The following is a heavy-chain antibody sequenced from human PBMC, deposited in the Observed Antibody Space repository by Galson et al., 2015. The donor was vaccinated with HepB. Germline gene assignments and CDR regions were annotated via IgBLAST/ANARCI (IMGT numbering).Heavy chain of an antibody. J-gene: IGHJ2*01. CDR2: ISGSGGST. D-gene: IGHD3-22*01. CDR1: GFTFSSYA. Sequence: SLRLSCAASGFTFSSYAMSWVRQAPGKGLEWVSAISGSGGSTYYADSVKGRFTISRDNSKNTLYLQMNSLRAEDTAVYYCARGGAMIEYWYFDLWGRGTLVTVSS. CDR3: ARGGAMIEYWYFDL. V-gene: IGHV3-23*01.